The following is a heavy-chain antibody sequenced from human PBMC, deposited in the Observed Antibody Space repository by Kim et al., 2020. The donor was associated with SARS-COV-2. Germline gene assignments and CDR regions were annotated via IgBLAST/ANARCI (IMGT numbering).Heavy chain of an antibody. V-gene: IGHV3-15*01. CDR3: TTDESRYYYGSGSYAFDI. D-gene: IGHD3-10*01. J-gene: IGHJ3*02. Sequence: KGRFTISRDDSKNTLYLQMNSLKTEDTAVYYCTTDESRYYYGSGSYAFDIWGQGTMVTVSS.